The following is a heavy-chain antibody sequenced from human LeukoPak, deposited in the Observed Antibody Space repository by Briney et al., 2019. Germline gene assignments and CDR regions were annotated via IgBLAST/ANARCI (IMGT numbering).Heavy chain of an antibody. CDR1: GYTFTGYY. D-gene: IGHD3-3*01. CDR2: INPNSGGT. CDR3: ARGGRITIFGVVKTRAYYFDY. V-gene: IGHV1-2*02. Sequence: ASVKVSCKASGYTFTGYYMHWVRQAPGQGLEWMGWINPNSGGTNYAQKFQGRVTMTRDTSISTAYMELSRLRSDDTAVYHCARGGRITIFGVVKTRAYYFDYWGQGTLVTVSS. J-gene: IGHJ4*02.